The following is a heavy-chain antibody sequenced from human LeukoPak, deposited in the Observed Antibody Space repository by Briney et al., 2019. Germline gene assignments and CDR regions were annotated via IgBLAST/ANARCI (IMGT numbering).Heavy chain of an antibody. CDR2: ITTDGSST. CDR1: GFTFSTYW. CDR3: AKVIRGGYGMDV. Sequence: GGSLRLSCAASGFTFSTYWMHWVRQAPGKGLVWVSRITTDGSSTNYADSVKGRFTISRDSAKNSLSLQLNSLRDEDTAVYFCAKVIRGGYGMDVWGQGTTVTVSS. D-gene: IGHD3-10*01. J-gene: IGHJ6*02. V-gene: IGHV3-74*01.